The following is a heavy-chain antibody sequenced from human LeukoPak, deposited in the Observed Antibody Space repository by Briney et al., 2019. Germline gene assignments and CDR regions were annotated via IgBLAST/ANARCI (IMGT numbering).Heavy chain of an antibody. CDR2: IDPSDSYT. CDR1: GYSFTSYW. Sequence: GESLRISCKGSGYSFTSYWISWVRQMPGKGLEWMGRIDPSDSYTNYSPSFQGHVTISADKSISTAYLQWSNLKASDTAMYYCARSLGDYYGSGIAFDIWGQGTMVTVSS. J-gene: IGHJ3*02. CDR3: ARSLGDYYGSGIAFDI. D-gene: IGHD3-10*01. V-gene: IGHV5-10-1*01.